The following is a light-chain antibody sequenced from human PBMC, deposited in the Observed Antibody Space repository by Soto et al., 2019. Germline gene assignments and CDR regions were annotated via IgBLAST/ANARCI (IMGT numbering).Light chain of an antibody. CDR1: TSDVGGYNS. CDR3: SSYTSSSTLV. J-gene: IGLJ1*01. Sequence: QSVLTQPASVSGSPWQSITVSCTGTTSDVGGYNSVSWYQQHPGKVPKLMIYDVSNRPSGVSNRFSGSKSGNTASLTISGLQAEDEADYYCSSYTSSSTLVFGTGTKVPVL. CDR2: DVS. V-gene: IGLV2-14*01.